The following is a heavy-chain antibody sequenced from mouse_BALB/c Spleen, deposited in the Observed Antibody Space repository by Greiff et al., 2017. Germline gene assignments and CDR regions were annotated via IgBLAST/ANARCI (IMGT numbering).Heavy chain of an antibody. Sequence: EVQLQESGPGLVKPSQSLSLTCTVTGYSITSDYAWTWIRQFPGNKLEWMGYISYSGSTSYNPSLKSRISITRDTSKNQFFLQLNSVTTEDTATYYCARGGSIYYGNYGNFDYWGQGTTLTVSS. V-gene: IGHV3-2*02. D-gene: IGHD2-1*01. J-gene: IGHJ2*01. CDR1: GYSITSDYA. CDR2: ISYSGST. CDR3: ARGGSIYYGNYGNFDY.